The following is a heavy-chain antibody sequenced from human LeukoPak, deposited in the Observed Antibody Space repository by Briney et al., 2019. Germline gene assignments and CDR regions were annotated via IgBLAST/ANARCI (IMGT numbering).Heavy chain of an antibody. CDR1: GFTVSSNY. J-gene: IGHJ4*02. CDR2: IYSGGST. CDR3: ARDPGYYGSGSYRAFDY. V-gene: IGHV3-66*01. D-gene: IGHD3-10*01. Sequence: GGSLRLSCAVSGFTVSSNYMSWVRQAPGKGLEWVSVIYSGGSTYYADSVKGRFTISRDNSKNTLYLQMNSLRAEDTAVYYCARDPGYYGSGSYRAFDYWGQGTLVTVSS.